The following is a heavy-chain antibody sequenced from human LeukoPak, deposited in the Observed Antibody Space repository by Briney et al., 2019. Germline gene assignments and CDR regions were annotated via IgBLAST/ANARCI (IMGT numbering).Heavy chain of an antibody. CDR2: ISISDGT. J-gene: IGHJ4*02. CDR3: ARLRRNGNDWYADDS. Sequence: SETLSLTRTVSGASVSSNYWSWIRQSAAKGLEWIGRISISDGTNYSPSLKSRVSMSVGASKNQFSLILTSATAADAAVYYCARLRRNGNDWYADDSWGQGILVTVSS. V-gene: IGHV4-4*07. D-gene: IGHD6-19*01. CDR1: GASVSSNY.